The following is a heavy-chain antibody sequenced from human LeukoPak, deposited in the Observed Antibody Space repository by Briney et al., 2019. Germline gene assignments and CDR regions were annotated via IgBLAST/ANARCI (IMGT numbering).Heavy chain of an antibody. CDR1: GYTFTSYG. CDR3: ARASITYYYDSSGYNWFDP. D-gene: IGHD3-22*01. Sequence: ASVKVSCKASGYTFTSYGISWVRQAPGQGLEWMGWISAYNGNTNYAQKLQGRVTMTTDTFTSTAYMELRSLRSDDTAVYYCARASITYYYDSSGYNWFDPWGQGTLVTVSS. V-gene: IGHV1-18*01. CDR2: ISAYNGNT. J-gene: IGHJ5*02.